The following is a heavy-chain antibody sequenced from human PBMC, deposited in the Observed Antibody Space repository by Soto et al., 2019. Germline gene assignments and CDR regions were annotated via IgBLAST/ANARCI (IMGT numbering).Heavy chain of an antibody. J-gene: IGHJ3*02. V-gene: IGHV3-33*01. D-gene: IGHD6-19*01. CDR3: ARGGWFAAFDI. CDR1: GFTFSSYG. CDR2: IWYDGSNK. Sequence: QVQLVESGGGVVQPGRSLRLSCAASGFTFSSYGMHWVRQAPGKGLEWVAVIWYDGSNKYYADSVKGRFTISRDNSKNTPYLQMNSLRAEDTAVYYCARGGWFAAFDIWGQGTMVTVSS.